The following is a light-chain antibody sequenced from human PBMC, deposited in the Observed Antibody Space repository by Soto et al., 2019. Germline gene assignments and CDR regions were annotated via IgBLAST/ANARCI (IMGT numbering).Light chain of an antibody. J-gene: IGLJ1*01. CDR1: KSNMGNDY. CDR2: DNN. CDR3: GSWDSSLSAYV. V-gene: IGLV1-51*01. Sequence: QSVLTQPPSVSAAPGQKVTISCSGTKSNMGNDYVSWYQQVPGAAPKLLIFDNNKRPSGIPDRFSASKSGTSATLVITGLQTGDEADYYCGSWDSSLSAYVFATGTKVTVL.